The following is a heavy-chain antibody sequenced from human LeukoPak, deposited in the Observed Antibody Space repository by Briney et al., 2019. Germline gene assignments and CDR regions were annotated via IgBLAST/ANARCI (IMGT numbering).Heavy chain of an antibody. V-gene: IGHV1-2*02. CDR3: AREVLAKNYGLDV. CDR1: GYTGYY. D-gene: IGHD2-8*02. J-gene: IGHJ6*02. Sequence: GASVKVSCKASGYTGYYMHWVRQAPRQGLEWMGWINPNSGGTNYAQKFQGRVTMTRDTSISTAYMELSRLRSDDAAVYYCAREVLAKNYGLDVWGQGTTVTVSS. CDR2: INPNSGGT.